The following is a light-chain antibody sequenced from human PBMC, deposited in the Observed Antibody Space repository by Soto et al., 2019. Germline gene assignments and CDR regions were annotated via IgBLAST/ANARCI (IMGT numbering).Light chain of an antibody. CDR3: QQRSNWPPIT. CDR1: QSVSSY. Sequence: EIVLTQSPATLSLSPGERATLSCRASQSVSSYLAWYQQKPGQAPRLLIYDASNRATGIPARFSGSGSGTDFPLTISRLEPEYFAVYYCQQRSNWPPITFGQGTRLEIK. V-gene: IGKV3-11*01. J-gene: IGKJ5*01. CDR2: DAS.